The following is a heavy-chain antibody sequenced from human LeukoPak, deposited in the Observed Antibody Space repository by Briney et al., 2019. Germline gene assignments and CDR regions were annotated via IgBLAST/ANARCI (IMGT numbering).Heavy chain of an antibody. CDR3: ARVIGYSGYETFDY. Sequence: ASVKVSCKASGGTFSSYAISWVRQAPGQGLEWMGGIIPIFGTANYAQKFQGRVTITADESTSTAYMELSSLRPEDTAVYYCARVIGYSGYETFDYWGQGTLVTVSS. V-gene: IGHV1-69*13. CDR2: IIPIFGTA. J-gene: IGHJ4*02. CDR1: GGTFSSYA. D-gene: IGHD5-12*01.